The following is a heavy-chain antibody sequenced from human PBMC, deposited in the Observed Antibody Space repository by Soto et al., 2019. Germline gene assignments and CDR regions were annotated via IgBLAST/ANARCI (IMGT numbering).Heavy chain of an antibody. Sequence: QVQLRESGPGVVKPSQTLSLNCHVSSGSVTSGRFFWSWVRQQPGKGLEWIGHIYYSGNTHSNPAPESRVAMSVDISQTQLPLTLTGVTPPDSAVYYCARSLPGGTIFYMDVWGAGTPVTVSS. J-gene: IGHJ6*03. CDR3: ARSLPGGTIFYMDV. D-gene: IGHD2-2*01. CDR2: IYYSGNT. CDR1: SGSVTSGRFF. V-gene: IGHV4-31*02.